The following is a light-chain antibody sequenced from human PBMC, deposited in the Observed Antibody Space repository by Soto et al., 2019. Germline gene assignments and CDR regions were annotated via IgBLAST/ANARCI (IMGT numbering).Light chain of an antibody. CDR3: LFASDGVLV. CDR2: DTT. CDR1: TGAVTSGNY. Sequence: QAVVTQEPSLTVSPGGTVTLTCASSTGAVTSGNYANWFQQKPGQPPRALIYDTTNKHSWTPARFSGSLLGVKAALTLSGVQPEDEGDYYCLFASDGVLVFGGGTKLTVL. V-gene: IGLV7-43*01. J-gene: IGLJ3*02.